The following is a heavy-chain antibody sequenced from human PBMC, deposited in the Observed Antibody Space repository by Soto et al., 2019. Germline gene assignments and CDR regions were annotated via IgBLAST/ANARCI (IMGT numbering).Heavy chain of an antibody. D-gene: IGHD6-13*01. V-gene: IGHV1-18*01. CDR1: GYTFASYG. CDR3: ARDAAAGLNDC. CDR2: INAYNGNT. J-gene: IGHJ4*02. Sequence: ASVKVSCKASGYTFASYGISWVRQAPGQGLEWMGWINAYNGNTKSAQKLQGRVTLTTDTSTSTAYMELRSLRSDDTAVYYCARDAAAGLNDCWGQGTLVTVS.